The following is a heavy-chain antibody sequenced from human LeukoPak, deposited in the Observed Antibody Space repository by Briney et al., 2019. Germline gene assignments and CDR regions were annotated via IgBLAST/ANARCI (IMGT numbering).Heavy chain of an antibody. Sequence: SETLSLTCTVSGGSISSYYWSWIRQPPGKGLEWIGYTYYSGSTNYNPSLKSRVTISVDTSKNQFSLKLSSVTAADTAVYYCARVRFGTWDAFDIWGQGTMVTVSS. CDR1: GGSISSYY. CDR3: ARVRFGTWDAFDI. V-gene: IGHV4-59*01. CDR2: TYYSGST. J-gene: IGHJ3*02. D-gene: IGHD3-10*01.